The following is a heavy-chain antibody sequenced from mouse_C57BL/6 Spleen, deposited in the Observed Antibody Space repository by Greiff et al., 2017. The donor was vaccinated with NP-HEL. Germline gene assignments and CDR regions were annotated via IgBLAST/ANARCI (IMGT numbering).Heavy chain of an antibody. Sequence: EVQLMESGEGLVKPGGSLKLSCAASGFTFSSYAMSWVRQTPEKRLEWVAYISSGGDYIYYADTVKGRFTISRDNARNTLYLQMSSLKSEDTAMYYCTRDGGLRTWFAYWGQGTLVTVSA. CDR1: GFTFSSYA. CDR3: TRDGGLRTWFAY. D-gene: IGHD2-3*01. CDR2: ISSGGDYI. V-gene: IGHV5-9-1*02. J-gene: IGHJ3*01.